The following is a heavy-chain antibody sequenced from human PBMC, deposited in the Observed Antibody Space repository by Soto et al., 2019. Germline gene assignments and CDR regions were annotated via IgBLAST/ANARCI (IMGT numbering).Heavy chain of an antibody. D-gene: IGHD3-3*01. V-gene: IGHV5-51*01. CDR2: IYPGDCDT. J-gene: IGHJ6*02. CDR3: ARQRGYSSYYGMDV. CDR1: GYSFTSYW. Sequence: DSLKISCKGSGYSFTSYWIGWVRQMPGKGLEWMGIIYPGDCDTRYSPSFQRQVTNSADKSISTAYLQWTSLKASDTAMYYCARQRGYSSYYGMDVWGQGTTVTVSS.